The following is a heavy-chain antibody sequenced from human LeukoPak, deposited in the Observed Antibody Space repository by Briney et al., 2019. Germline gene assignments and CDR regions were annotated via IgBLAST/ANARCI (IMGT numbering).Heavy chain of an antibody. CDR3: ARYKVPFAFDI. D-gene: IGHD1-14*01. V-gene: IGHV4-59*01. CDR1: GGSISSYY. Sequence: PSETLSLTFTVSGGSISSYYWSWIRQPPGKGLEWIGYIYYSGSTNYNPSLKSRVTISVDTSKNQFSLKLSSVTAADTAVYYRARYKVPFAFDIWGQGTMVTVSS. CDR2: IYYSGST. J-gene: IGHJ3*02.